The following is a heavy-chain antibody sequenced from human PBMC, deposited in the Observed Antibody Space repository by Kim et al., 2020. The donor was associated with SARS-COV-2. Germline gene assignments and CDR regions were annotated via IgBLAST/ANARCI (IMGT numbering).Heavy chain of an antibody. V-gene: IGHV3-48*04. J-gene: IGHJ4*02. D-gene: IGHD3-10*01. CDR2: ISSSSSTI. CDR3: ASLGLWFGELSIDY. CDR1: GFTFSSYS. Sequence: GGSLRLSCAASGFTFSSYSMNWVRHAPGKGLEWVSYISSSSSTIYYADSVKGRFTISRDNAKNSLYLQMNSLRAEDTAVYYCASLGLWFGELSIDYWGQGTLVTVSS.